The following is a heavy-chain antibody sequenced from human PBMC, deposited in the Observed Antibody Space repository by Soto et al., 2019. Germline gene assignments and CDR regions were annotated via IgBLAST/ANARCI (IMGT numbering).Heavy chain of an antibody. CDR1: GFTFSNAW. CDR2: VKSKTDGGTT. CDR3: TTDSYITSIIVRFDY. V-gene: IGHV3-15*07. J-gene: IGHJ4*01. D-gene: IGHD3-22*01. Sequence: GVSLRLSCAASGFTFSNAWINWVRQTPGKGLEWVGRVKSKTDGGTTDFAAPVKGRFAISRDDSKNMVCLEMNSLKTEDTAIYYCTTDSYITSIIVRFDYWGHGTLVTVS.